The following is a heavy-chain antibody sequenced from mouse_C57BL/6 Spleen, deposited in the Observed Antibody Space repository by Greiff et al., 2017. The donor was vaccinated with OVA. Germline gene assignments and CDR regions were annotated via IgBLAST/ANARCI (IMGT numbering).Heavy chain of an antibody. CDR2: IDPSDSYT. CDR3: ARFITTVDYYAMDY. J-gene: IGHJ4*01. CDR1: GYTFTSYW. D-gene: IGHD1-1*01. V-gene: IGHV1-69*01. Sequence: QVQLQQSGAELVMPGASVKLSCKASGYTFTSYWMHWVKQRPGQGLEWIGEIDPSDSYTNYNQKFKGKSTLTVDKSSSTAYMQLSSLTSEDSAVYYCARFITTVDYYAMDYWGQGTSVTVSS.